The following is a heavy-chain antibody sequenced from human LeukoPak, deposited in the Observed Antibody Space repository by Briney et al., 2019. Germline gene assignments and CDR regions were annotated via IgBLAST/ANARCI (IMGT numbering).Heavy chain of an antibody. V-gene: IGHV3-30*02. Sequence: PGGSLRLSCAASGFAFSSYGMHWVRQAPGKGLGWVAFIRYDGSNKYYADSVKGRFTISRDNSKNTLYLQMNSLRAEDTAVYYCAKDSGLVSGAYFDYWGQGTLVTVSS. J-gene: IGHJ4*02. CDR2: IRYDGSNK. D-gene: IGHD6-19*01. CDR1: GFAFSSYG. CDR3: AKDSGLVSGAYFDY.